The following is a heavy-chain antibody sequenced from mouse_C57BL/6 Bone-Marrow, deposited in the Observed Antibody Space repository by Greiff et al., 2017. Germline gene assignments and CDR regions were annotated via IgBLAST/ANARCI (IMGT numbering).Heavy chain of an antibody. D-gene: IGHD1-1*01. V-gene: IGHV1-55*01. CDR3: ARRGGLFLRY. CDR1: GYTFTSYW. J-gene: IGHJ4*01. CDR2: IYPGSGST. Sequence: QVQLQQPGAELVKPGASVKMSCKASGYTFTSYWITWVKQRPGQGLEWIGDIYPGSGSTNYNEEFKSKGTLTVDKSSSTAYMQLSSLTSEDSAVYYCARRGGLFLRYWGQGTSVTVSS.